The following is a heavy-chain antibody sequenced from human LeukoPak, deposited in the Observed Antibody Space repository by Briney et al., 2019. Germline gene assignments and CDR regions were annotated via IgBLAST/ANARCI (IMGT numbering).Heavy chain of an antibody. Sequence: SDTLSLTCGVYGGSFSDYFWTWLRQAPAKGLEWVGEINENGDTDYNPSLKRRANISIDTSRSQFSLTLSSVTAADTAMYYCARVVGIAVVPGATEDNYFDPWGQGTQVTVSS. CDR1: GGSFSDYF. J-gene: IGHJ5*02. CDR3: ARVVGIAVVPGATEDNYFDP. D-gene: IGHD2-2*01. V-gene: IGHV4-34*01. CDR2: INENGDT.